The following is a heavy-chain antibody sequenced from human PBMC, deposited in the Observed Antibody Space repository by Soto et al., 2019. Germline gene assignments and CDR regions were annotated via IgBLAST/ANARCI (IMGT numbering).Heavy chain of an antibody. CDR3: ARLLTEGATFREDAFDL. V-gene: IGHV1-18*01. Sequence: QVPLVQSGGDVKTPGATVQVSCTTFRYTFTSHGIAWVRQAPGQGLEWMGWISTFNGKTDYAQKFKGRVTMTADTLTSTVHMELRSLRSDDTAVYYCARLLTEGATFREDAFDLWGQGTKVTVSS. CDR2: ISTFNGKT. J-gene: IGHJ3*01. CDR1: RYTFTSHG. D-gene: IGHD1-26*01.